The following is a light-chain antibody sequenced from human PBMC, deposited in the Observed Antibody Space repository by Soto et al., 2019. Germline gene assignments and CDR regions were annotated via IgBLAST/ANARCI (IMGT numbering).Light chain of an antibody. CDR1: QTISSW. J-gene: IGKJ5*01. Sequence: NHKPHAPATTARTVGDRVAITFLASQTISSWLAWYQQKPGKAPKLLIYAASTLQSGVPSRFSGSGSGTEFTLTISSLQPEDFAIYYCQQLKSYPNTLGRGTRLEIK. V-gene: IGKV1-9*01. CDR3: QQLKSYPNT. CDR2: AAS.